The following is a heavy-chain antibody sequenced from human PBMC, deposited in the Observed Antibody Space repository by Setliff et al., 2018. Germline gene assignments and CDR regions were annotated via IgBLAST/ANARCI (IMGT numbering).Heavy chain of an antibody. J-gene: IGHJ4*02. D-gene: IGHD2-21*02. CDR3: ARGFDVCGGGAYYTDGPYYFDY. V-gene: IGHV4-34*01. Sequence: SETLSLTCAVYGESFSGHYWGWIRQPPGKGLEWIGEINHSGSTNYNPSLKSRVTISVDTSKNQFSLKLSSVAAADTAVYYCARGFDVCGGGAYYTDGPYYFDYWGLGTLVTVSS. CDR2: INHSGST. CDR1: GESFSGHY.